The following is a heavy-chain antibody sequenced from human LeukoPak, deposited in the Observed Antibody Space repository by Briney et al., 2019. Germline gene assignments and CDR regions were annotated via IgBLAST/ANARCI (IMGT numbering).Heavy chain of an antibody. CDR2: IHHSGSI. D-gene: IGHD3-10*01. J-gene: IGHJ4*02. Sequence: SGTLSLTCAVSGVSISSNLWWTWVRQPPGKGLEWIAEIHHSGSINYNPTLKSRVTISVDKAKNQFSLNLNSVTAADTAVYYCARGGDRSFDYWGQGTLVTVSS. CDR3: ARGGDRSFDY. V-gene: IGHV4-4*02. CDR1: GVSISSNLW.